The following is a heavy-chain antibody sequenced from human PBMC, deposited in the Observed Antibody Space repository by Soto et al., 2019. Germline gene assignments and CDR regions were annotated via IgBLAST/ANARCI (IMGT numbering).Heavy chain of an antibody. Sequence: LALPCRVSGGSIIDNYWIWIRQPAGKGLEWIGRIYSRGTTNYNPSLKSRVTMSVDTSKNHFSLKLNSVTAADTAVYYCARDSGGYWLGPYWGRGSLVTVST. CDR1: GGSIIDNY. CDR2: IYSRGTT. D-gene: IGHD1-26*01. CDR3: ARDSGGYWLGPY. V-gene: IGHV4-4*07. J-gene: IGHJ4*02.